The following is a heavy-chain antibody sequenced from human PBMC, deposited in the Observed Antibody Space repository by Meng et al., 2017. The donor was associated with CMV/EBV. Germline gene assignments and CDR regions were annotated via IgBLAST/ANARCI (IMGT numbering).Heavy chain of an antibody. J-gene: IGHJ6*02. CDR2: ISYDGSNK. D-gene: IGHD6-6*01. CDR3: ARDLSGQLVPATLNYYYYYGVDV. V-gene: IGHV3-30-3*01. CDR1: GFTFSSYA. Sequence: GESLKISCAASGFTFSSYAMHWVRQAPGKGLEWVAVISYDGSNKYYADSVKGRFTISRDNSKNTLYLQMNSLRAEDTAVYYCARDLSGQLVPATLNYYYYYGVDVWGQGTTVTVSS.